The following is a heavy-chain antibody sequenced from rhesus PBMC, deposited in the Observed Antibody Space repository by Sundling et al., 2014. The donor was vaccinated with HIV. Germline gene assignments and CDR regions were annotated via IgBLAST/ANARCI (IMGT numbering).Heavy chain of an antibody. CDR3: ARPHSGSWTFDC. Sequence: QVQLQESGPGLLKPSETLSLTCAVSGGSISDVYGWGWIRQPPGKGLEWIGGFHGSGGRTEYNPSLKSRVTISKDTSKNQFSLKLSSVTAADTAVYYCARPHSGSWTFDCWGQGVLVTVSS. V-gene: IGHV4-93*01. D-gene: IGHD6-25*01. CDR1: GGSISDVYG. J-gene: IGHJ4*01. CDR2: FHGSGGRT.